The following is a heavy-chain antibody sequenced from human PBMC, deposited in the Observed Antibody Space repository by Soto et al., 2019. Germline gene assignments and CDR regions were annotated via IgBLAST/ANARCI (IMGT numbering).Heavy chain of an antibody. Sequence: QVQLVESGGGVVQPGRSLRLSCAASGFTFSSYGMHWVRQAPGKGLEWVAVISYDGSNKYYADSVKGRFTSSRDNSKNPLCLTMASPRAEEKAVYYCAKIKSGGAPEFDYWGQGTLVTVSS. CDR1: GFTFSSYG. J-gene: IGHJ4*02. CDR2: ISYDGSNK. V-gene: IGHV3-30*18. CDR3: AKIKSGGAPEFDY. D-gene: IGHD3-3*01.